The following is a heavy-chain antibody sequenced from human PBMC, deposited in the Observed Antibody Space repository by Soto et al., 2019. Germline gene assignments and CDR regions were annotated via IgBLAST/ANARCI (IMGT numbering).Heavy chain of an antibody. CDR1: GDSIRGDY. CDR2: ISYSGTT. J-gene: IGHJ4*02. CDR3: ARVTRITGTFDY. V-gene: IGHV4-59*01. Sequence: SETLSLTCTASGDSIRGDYWSWIRQPPGKRLEWIAYISYSGTTNYNPSLKSRVTISLDTSNNQLSLKLTSVTAADTAMYYCARVTRITGTFDYWGQGTLVTVSS. D-gene: IGHD1-20*01.